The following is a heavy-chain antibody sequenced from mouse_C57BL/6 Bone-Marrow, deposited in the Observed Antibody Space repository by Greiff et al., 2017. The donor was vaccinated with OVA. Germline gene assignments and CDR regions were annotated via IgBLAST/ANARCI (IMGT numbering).Heavy chain of an antibody. CDR3: AKDIYYYGSSYYFDY. CDR1: GYTFTSSG. CDR2: IYPRSGNT. V-gene: IGHV1-81*01. D-gene: IGHD1-1*01. Sequence: VQLQQSGAELARPGASVKLSCKASGYTFTSSGISWVKQRTGQGLEWIGEIYPRSGNTYYNEKFKGKATLTADKSSSTAYMELRSLTSEDSAVYFCAKDIYYYGSSYYFDYWGQGTTLTVSS. J-gene: IGHJ2*01.